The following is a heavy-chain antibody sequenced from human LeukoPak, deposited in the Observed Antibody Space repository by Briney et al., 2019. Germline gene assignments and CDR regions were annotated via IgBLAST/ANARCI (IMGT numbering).Heavy chain of an antibody. D-gene: IGHD1-26*01. CDR3: ARDREHYFDY. J-gene: IGHJ4*02. CDR1: GYTVTGYY. Sequence: SSVKVSCTTSGYTVTGYYIHWGRQAPRQRREWMGWINPISGGTNYAQKFQDRVTMTRATSISTAYMELSRLRSDDTAIYYCARDREHYFDYWGQGTLVTVSS. CDR2: INPISGGT. V-gene: IGHV1-2*02.